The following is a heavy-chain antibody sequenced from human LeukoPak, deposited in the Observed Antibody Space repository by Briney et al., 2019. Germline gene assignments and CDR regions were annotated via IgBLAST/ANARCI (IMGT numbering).Heavy chain of an antibody. CDR2: ISAYNGNT. V-gene: IGHV1-18*01. J-gene: IGHJ4*02. CDR1: GYTFTSYG. D-gene: IGHD4-17*01. Sequence: ASVKVSCKASGYTFTSYGISWVRQAPGQGLEWMGWISAYNGNTNYAQKLQGRVTMTTDTSTSTAYMELRSLRSDDTAVYYCARHLTTVTTEGFDYWGQGTLVTVSS. CDR3: ARHLTTVTTEGFDY.